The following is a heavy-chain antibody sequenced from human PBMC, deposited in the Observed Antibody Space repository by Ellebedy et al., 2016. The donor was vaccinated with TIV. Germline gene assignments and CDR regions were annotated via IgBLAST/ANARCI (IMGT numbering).Heavy chain of an antibody. V-gene: IGHV3-30-3*01. J-gene: IGHJ4*02. Sequence: GESLKISCAASGFTFSSYAMHWVRQAPGKGLEWVAVISYDGSNKYYADSVKGRFTISRDNSKNTLYLQMNSLRAEDTAVYYCARDRGWGRNFDYWGQGTLVTVSS. D-gene: IGHD3-10*01. CDR3: ARDRGWGRNFDY. CDR2: ISYDGSNK. CDR1: GFTFSSYA.